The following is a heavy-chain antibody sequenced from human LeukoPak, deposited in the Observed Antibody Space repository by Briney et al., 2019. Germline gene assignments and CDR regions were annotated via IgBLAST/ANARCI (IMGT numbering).Heavy chain of an antibody. CDR2: INPDGSER. D-gene: IGHD6-19*01. CDR1: GFSFSSYY. J-gene: IGHJ4*02. V-gene: IGHV3-7*01. Sequence: PGGSLRLSCAASGFSFSSYYMSWVRQAPGKGLEWVALINPDGSERYYVDSVKGRFTISRDNARNSLYLQMDSLRDDDTAVYYCLGGTGWIFDYWGQGTLVTVSS. CDR3: LGGTGWIFDY.